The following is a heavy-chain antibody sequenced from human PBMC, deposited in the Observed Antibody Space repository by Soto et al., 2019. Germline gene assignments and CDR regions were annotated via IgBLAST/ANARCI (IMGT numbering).Heavy chain of an antibody. Sequence: QVQLQESGPGLVKPSETLSLTCTVSGGSVSSGSYYWSWIRQPPGKGLEWIGYIYYSGSTNYNPSLKGRVTISVDTSKSQFSLKLSTVTAADTAVYYCARGTNLGYCSSTSCHNWFDPWGQGTLVTVSS. D-gene: IGHD2-2*01. J-gene: IGHJ5*02. CDR3: ARGTNLGYCSSTSCHNWFDP. V-gene: IGHV4-61*01. CDR2: IYYSGST. CDR1: GGSVSSGSYY.